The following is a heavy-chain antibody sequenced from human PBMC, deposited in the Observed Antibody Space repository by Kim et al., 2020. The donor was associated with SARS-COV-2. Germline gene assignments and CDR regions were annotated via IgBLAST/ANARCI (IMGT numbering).Heavy chain of an antibody. CDR1: GFTFSSYA. CDR3: AKKGGLFGITFGGLRVRRTQYFDY. Sequence: GGSLRLSCAASGFTFSSYAMSWVRQAPGKGLEWVSAISGSGGSTYYADSVKGRFTISRDNSKNTLYLQMNSLRAEDTAVYYCAKKGGLFGITFGGLRVRRTQYFDYWGQGTLVTVSS. CDR2: ISGSGGST. V-gene: IGHV3-23*01. D-gene: IGHD3-16*01. J-gene: IGHJ4*02.